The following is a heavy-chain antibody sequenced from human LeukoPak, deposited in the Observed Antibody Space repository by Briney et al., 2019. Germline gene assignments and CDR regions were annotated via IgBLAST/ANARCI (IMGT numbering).Heavy chain of an antibody. Sequence: SETLSLTCTVSGGSINTYYWTWIRQPPGRGLEWIGYMFYNGNTNYNPSLRSRVTMSVDTAKNQVSLNLKSVTAADTAVYYCTRGAGWLIDYWGQGILVTVSS. CDR3: TRGAGWLIDY. V-gene: IGHV4-59*01. CDR1: GGSINTYY. D-gene: IGHD3-16*01. J-gene: IGHJ4*02. CDR2: MFYNGNT.